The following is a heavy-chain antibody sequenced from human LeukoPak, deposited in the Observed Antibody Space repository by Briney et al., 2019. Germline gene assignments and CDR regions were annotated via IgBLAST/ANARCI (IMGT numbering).Heavy chain of an antibody. CDR1: GFTFSSYG. CDR3: AKVPQTLYVPQYYFDY. Sequence: PGGSLRLSCAASGFTFSSYGMHWVRQAPGKGLEWVAVISYDGSNKYYAVSVKGRFTISRDNSKNTLYLQMNSLRAEDTAVYYCAKVPQTLYVPQYYFDYWGQGTLVTVSS. D-gene: IGHD5/OR15-5a*01. V-gene: IGHV3-30*18. CDR2: ISYDGSNK. J-gene: IGHJ4*02.